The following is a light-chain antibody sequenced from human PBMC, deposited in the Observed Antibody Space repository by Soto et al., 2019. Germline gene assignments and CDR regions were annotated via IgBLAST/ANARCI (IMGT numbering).Light chain of an antibody. CDR3: NSYTTSRSRV. V-gene: IGLV2-14*03. J-gene: IGLJ3*02. Sequence: QLVLTQPASVSGSPGQSITISCTGTSSDVGAYNYVSWYQQHPGKAPKLIIFDVSSRPSGVSNRFSGSKSGNTASLTISGLQSEDEADYYCNSYTTSRSRVFGGGTKVTVL. CDR1: SSDVGAYNY. CDR2: DVS.